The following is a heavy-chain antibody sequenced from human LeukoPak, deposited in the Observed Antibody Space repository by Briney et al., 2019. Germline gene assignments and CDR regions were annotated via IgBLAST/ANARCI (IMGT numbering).Heavy chain of an antibody. CDR2: IDWDDDK. J-gene: IGHJ4*02. V-gene: IGHV2-70*11. CDR3: AHGTYYYDSSGYYLDY. D-gene: IGHD3-22*01. CDR1: GFSLSTSGMC. Sequence: SGPALVKPTQTPTLTCTFSGFSLSTSGMCVSWIRQPPGKALEWLARIDWDDDKYYSTSLKTRLTISKDTSKNQVVLTMTNMDPVDTATYYCAHGTYYYDSSGYYLDYWGQGTLVTVSS.